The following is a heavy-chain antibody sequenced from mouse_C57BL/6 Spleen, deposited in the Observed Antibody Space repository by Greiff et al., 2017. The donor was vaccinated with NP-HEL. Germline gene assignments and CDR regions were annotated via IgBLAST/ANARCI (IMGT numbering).Heavy chain of an antibody. Sequence: VKLVESGPGLVAPSQSLSITCTVSGFSLTSYGVDWVRQSPGKGLEWLGVIWGVGSTNYNSALKSRLSISKDNSKSQVFLKMNSLQTDDTAMYYWASDYGSIPFAYWGQGTLVTVSA. CDR1: GFSLTSYG. V-gene: IGHV2-6*01. CDR2: IWGVGST. CDR3: ASDYGSIPFAY. D-gene: IGHD1-1*01. J-gene: IGHJ3*01.